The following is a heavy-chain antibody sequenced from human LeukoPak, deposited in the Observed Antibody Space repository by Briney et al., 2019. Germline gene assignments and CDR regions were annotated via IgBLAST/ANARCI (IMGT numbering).Heavy chain of an antibody. J-gene: IGHJ4*02. CDR1: GGSISSSSYY. Sequence: SETLSLTCTVSGGSISSSSYYWGWIRQPPGKGLEWIGSIYYSGSTYYNPSLKSRVTISVDTSKNQFSLKLSSVTAADTAVYYCARDPGGYFDYWGQGTLVTVSS. CDR3: ARDPGGYFDY. D-gene: IGHD3-10*01. V-gene: IGHV4-39*02. CDR2: IYYSGST.